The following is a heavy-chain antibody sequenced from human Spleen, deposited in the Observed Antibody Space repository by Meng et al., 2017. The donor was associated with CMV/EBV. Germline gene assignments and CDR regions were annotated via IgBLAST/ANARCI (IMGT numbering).Heavy chain of an antibody. V-gene: IGHV5-51*01. CDR2: IHPGDSDT. CDR1: GYSFTTYW. J-gene: IGHJ5*02. Sequence: GESLKISCKGSGYSFTTYWIGWVRQRPGKGLEWMGLIHPGDSDTRYSPSFQGQVTISADKSINSVYLQWSTLKASDTAMYYCARILGGPAAIRWFDPWGQGTLVTVSS. CDR3: ARILGGPAAIRWFDP. D-gene: IGHD2-2*02.